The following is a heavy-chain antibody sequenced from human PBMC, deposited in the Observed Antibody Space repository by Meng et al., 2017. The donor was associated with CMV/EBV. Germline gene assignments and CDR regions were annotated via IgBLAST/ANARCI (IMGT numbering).Heavy chain of an antibody. CDR1: GFTVSSNY. D-gene: IGHD2-2*01. CDR3: ARPYCSSTSCYTNWFDP. Sequence: GESLKISCAASGFTVSSNYMSWVRQAPGKGLEWVSVIYSGGSTYYADSVKGRFTISRDNSKNTLYLQMNSLRSEDTAVYYCARPYCSSTSCYTNWFDPWGQGTLVTVSS. V-gene: IGHV3-53*05. J-gene: IGHJ5*02. CDR2: IYSGGST.